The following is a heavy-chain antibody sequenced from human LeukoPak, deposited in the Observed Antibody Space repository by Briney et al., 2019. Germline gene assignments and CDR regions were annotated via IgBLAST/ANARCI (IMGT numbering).Heavy chain of an antibody. CDR1: GFTVSSNY. CDR3: ARCPGGGDCYPRY. D-gene: IGHD2-21*02. CDR2: IYSGGST. Sequence: GGSLRLSCAASGFTVSSNYMSWVRQAPGKGLEWVSVIYSGGSTYYADSVKGRFTISRDNSKNTLYLQMNSLRAEDTAVYYCARCPGGGDCYPRYWGQGTLVTVSS. V-gene: IGHV3-53*05. J-gene: IGHJ4*02.